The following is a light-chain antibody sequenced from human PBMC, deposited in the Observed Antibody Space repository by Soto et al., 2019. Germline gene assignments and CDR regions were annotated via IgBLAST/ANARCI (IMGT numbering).Light chain of an antibody. CDR1: QSVSSN. Sequence: EMVMTQSPATLSVSPGERATLSCRASQSVSSNLAWYQQKPSQAPRLLIYGASTRATGIPARFSGSGSGAEFTLTISGLQSEDFAVYYCQQYNKWPYTFGQGTNLEIK. CDR3: QQYNKWPYT. CDR2: GAS. V-gene: IGKV3-15*01. J-gene: IGKJ2*01.